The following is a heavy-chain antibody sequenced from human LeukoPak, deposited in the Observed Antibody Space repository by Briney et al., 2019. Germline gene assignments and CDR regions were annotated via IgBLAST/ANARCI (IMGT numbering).Heavy chain of an antibody. J-gene: IGHJ4*02. CDR2: ISAYNGNT. D-gene: IGHD3-22*01. CDR3: ARDYYDSSGYFRTIDY. Sequence: ASVKVSCKASGYTFTSYGISWVRQAPGQGLEWMGWISAYNGNTNYAQKLQGRVTMTTDISTSTAYMELRSLRSDDTAVYYCARDYYDSSGYFRTIDYWGQGTLVTVSS. V-gene: IGHV1-18*01. CDR1: GYTFTSYG.